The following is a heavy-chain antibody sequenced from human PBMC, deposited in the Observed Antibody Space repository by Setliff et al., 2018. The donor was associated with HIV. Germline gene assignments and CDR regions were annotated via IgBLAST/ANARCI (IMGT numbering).Heavy chain of an antibody. V-gene: IGHV4-34*01. Sequence: SETLSLTCAVYGGSFSGYYWSWIRQPPGKGLEWIGEINHSGSTNYNPSLKSRVTISVDTSKNQFSLNLTSVTATDTAVYYCASRPYSYDYSGRVFDFWGQGALVTAPQ. CDR3: ASRPYSYDYSGRVFDF. CDR1: GGSFSGYY. D-gene: IGHD3-22*01. CDR2: INHSGST. J-gene: IGHJ4*02.